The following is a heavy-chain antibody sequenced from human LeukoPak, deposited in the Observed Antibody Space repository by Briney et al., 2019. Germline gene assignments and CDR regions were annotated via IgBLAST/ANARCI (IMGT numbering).Heavy chain of an antibody. D-gene: IGHD3-9*01. V-gene: IGHV1-2*06. J-gene: IGHJ3*02. CDR1: GYTFTGYY. Sequence: GASVKVSCKASGYTFTGYYMHWVRQAPGQGLEWMGRNNPNSCGTNYAQKFQGRVTMTRDTSIITAYMELIRLRSDDTAVYYRARAVTDYDILTGYYLNAFDTWGQGTMVTVSS. CDR2: NNPNSCGT. CDR3: ARAVTDYDILTGYYLNAFDT.